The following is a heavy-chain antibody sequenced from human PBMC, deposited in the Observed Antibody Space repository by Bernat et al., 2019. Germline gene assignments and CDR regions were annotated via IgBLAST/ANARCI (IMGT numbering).Heavy chain of an antibody. J-gene: IGHJ6*02. Sequence: QVQLVESGGGVVQPGRSLRLSCAASGFTFSSYGMHWVRQAPGKGLEWVAVKRYDGSNKYYADTVKSQFTIARDNSKNTLNLQMNSLRAEDTAVYYCARDTSEYYYYGMDVWGQGTTVTVSS. CDR1: GFTFSSYG. D-gene: IGHD3-3*01. CDR2: KRYDGSNK. CDR3: ARDTSEYYYYGMDV. V-gene: IGHV3-33*01.